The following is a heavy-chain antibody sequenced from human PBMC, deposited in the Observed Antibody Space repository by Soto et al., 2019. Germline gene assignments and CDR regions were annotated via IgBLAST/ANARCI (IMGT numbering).Heavy chain of an antibody. J-gene: IGHJ4*02. Sequence: PGGSLRLSCAASGFTFSSAAMNWVRQAPGKGLEWVSIISGSGTEYADSVTGRFSLSRDNSKNIMYLQMNSLRVEDTALYYCARDRQPDGIWTFDYWGRGTLVTVSS. D-gene: IGHD1-1*01. CDR3: ARDRQPDGIWTFDY. CDR2: ISGSGT. CDR1: GFTFSSAA. V-gene: IGHV3-23*01.